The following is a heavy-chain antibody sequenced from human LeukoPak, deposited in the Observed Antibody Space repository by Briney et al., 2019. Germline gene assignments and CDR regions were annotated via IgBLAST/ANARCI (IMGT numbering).Heavy chain of an antibody. J-gene: IGHJ4*02. D-gene: IGHD1-26*01. CDR3: ARSDYSGSYFFDY. V-gene: IGHV1-2*02. Sequence: ASVKVSCKASGYTFTSYAMHWVRQAPGQGLEWMGWITPSGGTNYPQKFQGRVAITRDTSITTAYMDLSRLTSDDTAVYYCARSDYSGSYFFDYWGQGTLVTVSS. CDR1: GYTFTSYA. CDR2: ITPSGGT.